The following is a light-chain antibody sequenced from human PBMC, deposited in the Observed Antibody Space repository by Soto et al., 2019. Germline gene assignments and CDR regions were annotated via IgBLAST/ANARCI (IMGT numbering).Light chain of an antibody. V-gene: IGKV3-20*01. CDR2: GAS. CDR1: QSVSSSY. Sequence: EIVLTQSPGTLSLSPGERATLSCRASQSVSSSYLAWYQQKPGQAPRLLIYGASSRATRIPDRFSGSGSGTDFTLTISRLEPEDFAMYYCQQYGSSQFTFGPGTKVDIK. J-gene: IGKJ3*01. CDR3: QQYGSSQFT.